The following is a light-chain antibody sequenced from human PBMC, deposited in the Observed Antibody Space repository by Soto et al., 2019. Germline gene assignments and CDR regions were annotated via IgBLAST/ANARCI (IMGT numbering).Light chain of an antibody. J-gene: IGLJ1*01. CDR1: RSDVGYYND. CDR3: CSYAGSDTYV. CDR2: DVS. Sequence: QSALTQPRSVSGSPGQSVTISCTGTRSDVGYYNDVSWYQQHPGKAPKVVIYDVSKRPSGVPDRFSGSKSGNTASLTISGLQAEDEADYHCCSYAGSDTYVFGAGTKLTVL. V-gene: IGLV2-11*01.